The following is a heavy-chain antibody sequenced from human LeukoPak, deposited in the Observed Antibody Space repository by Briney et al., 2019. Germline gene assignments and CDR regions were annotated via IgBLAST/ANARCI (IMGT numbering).Heavy chain of an antibody. CDR2: IYYSGST. J-gene: IGHJ5*02. Sequence: SETLSLTCTVSGGSISSSSYYWGWIRQPPGKGLEWIGSIYYSGSTYYNPSLKSRVTISVDTSKNQFSLKLSSVTAADTAVYYCASLIDGSGWYGGWFDPWGQGTLVTVSS. D-gene: IGHD6-19*01. V-gene: IGHV4-39*01. CDR3: ASLIDGSGWYGGWFDP. CDR1: GGSISSSSYY.